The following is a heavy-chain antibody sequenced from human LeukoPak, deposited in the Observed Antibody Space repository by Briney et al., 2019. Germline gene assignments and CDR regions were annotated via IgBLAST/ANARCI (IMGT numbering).Heavy chain of an antibody. CDR1: GFSVSTTGLG. CDR3: ARRFRRSPGTHYFDY. CDR2: IYWDDER. J-gene: IGHJ4*02. Sequence: SGPTLVNPTQTLTLTCSFSGFSVSTTGLGGGWIRQPPGKAMEWLTLIYWDDERRSSPSLESRLTITKDTSKNQVVLRMANMDPVDTATYYCARRFRRSPGTHYFDYWGQGTLVTVSS. V-gene: IGHV2-5*02. D-gene: IGHD1-7*01.